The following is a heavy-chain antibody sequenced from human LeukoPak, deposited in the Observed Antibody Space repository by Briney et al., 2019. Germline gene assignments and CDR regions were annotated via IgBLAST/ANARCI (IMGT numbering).Heavy chain of an antibody. Sequence: GGSLRLSCAASGFTFSTYAMSWVRQAPARGLEWVSSIRGGGDTFYADSVKGRFTISRDNSKNTLYLQMNSLRAEDTAVYYCAKGAGIAAAGAGTDYWGQGTLVTVSS. D-gene: IGHD6-13*01. CDR3: AKGAGIAAAGAGTDY. J-gene: IGHJ4*02. CDR2: IRGGGDT. CDR1: GFTFSTYA. V-gene: IGHV3-23*01.